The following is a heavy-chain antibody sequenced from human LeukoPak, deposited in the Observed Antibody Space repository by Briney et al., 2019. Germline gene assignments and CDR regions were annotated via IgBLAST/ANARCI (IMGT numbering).Heavy chain of an antibody. Sequence: GGSLRLSCTVSGFTVSSNSMSWVRQAPGKGLEWVSFIYSGTTHYSDSVKGRFTISRDNSKNTLYLQMSSLRAEDTAVYYCARRAGAYSHPYDYWGQGTLVTVSS. J-gene: IGHJ4*02. CDR1: GFTVSSNS. V-gene: IGHV3-53*01. D-gene: IGHD4/OR15-4a*01. CDR3: ARRAGAYSHPYDY. CDR2: IYSGTT.